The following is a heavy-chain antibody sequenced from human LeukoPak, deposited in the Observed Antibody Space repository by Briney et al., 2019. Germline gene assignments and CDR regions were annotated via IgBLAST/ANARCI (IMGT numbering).Heavy chain of an antibody. Sequence: GGSLKLSCAASGFTFNSYAMSWVRQAPEKGLEWVATISGSSGGTYYADSVKGRFTISRDDSKNTLYLQMNSLRAEDTAVYYCAKDLGWYRNNYFDHSGQRNLVTVSS. J-gene: IGHJ4*02. D-gene: IGHD6-19*01. CDR3: AKDLGWYRNNYFDH. V-gene: IGHV3-23*01. CDR2: ISGSSGGT. CDR1: GFTFNSYA.